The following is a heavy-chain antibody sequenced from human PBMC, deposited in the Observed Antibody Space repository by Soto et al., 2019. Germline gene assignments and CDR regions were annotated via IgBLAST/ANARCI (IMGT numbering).Heavy chain of an antibody. CDR1: GGSISSYY. CDR3: ARSTSCYDCDY. V-gene: IGHV4-59*08. J-gene: IGHJ4*02. CDR2: IYYSGST. Sequence: QVQLQESGPGLVKPSETLSLTCTVSGGSISSYYWSWIRQPPGKGLEWIGYIYYSGSTNYNPSLKSRVTISVDTSKNQFSLKLSSVTAADTAVYYCARSTSCYDCDYWGQGTLVTVSS. D-gene: IGHD2-2*01.